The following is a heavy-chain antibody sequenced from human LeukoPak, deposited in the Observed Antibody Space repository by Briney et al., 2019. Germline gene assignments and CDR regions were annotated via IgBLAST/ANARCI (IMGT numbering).Heavy chain of an antibody. V-gene: IGHV3-9*01. J-gene: IGHJ4*02. CDR1: GFTFDVYS. CDR3: TKMRRGGDGLDI. CDR2: INWNSGTI. D-gene: IGHD2-21*02. Sequence: GGSLRLSCAASGFTFDVYSMQWVRQAPGKGLEWVSGINWNSGTIGYADSVKGRFTISRDNAKNSLYLQMNSLRAEDTALYYCTKMRRGGDGLDIWGQGTLVTVSS.